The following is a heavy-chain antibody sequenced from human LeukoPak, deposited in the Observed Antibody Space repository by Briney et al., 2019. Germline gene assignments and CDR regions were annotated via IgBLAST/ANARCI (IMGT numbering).Heavy chain of an antibody. Sequence: ASVKVSCKASGYTFTGYYMHWVRQAPGQGLEWMGWINPNSGGTNYAQKFQGRVTMTRDTSISTAYMELSRLRSDDTAVYYCARRRGPYYYVDVWGKGTTVTVSS. CDR2: INPNSGGT. CDR3: ARRRGPYYYVDV. J-gene: IGHJ6*03. CDR1: GYTFTGYY. D-gene: IGHD3-10*01. V-gene: IGHV1-2*02.